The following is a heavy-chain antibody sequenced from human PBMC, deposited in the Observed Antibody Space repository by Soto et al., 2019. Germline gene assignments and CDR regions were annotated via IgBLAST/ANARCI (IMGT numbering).Heavy chain of an antibody. V-gene: IGHV4-39*01. J-gene: IGHJ5*02. CDR2: IYYSGST. D-gene: IGHD6-19*01. CDR3: ATIIAVASSNWFDP. Sequence: XEALSPTCPVSGPSMSSSSYYWGWLRQPPGKGLEWIGSIYYSGSTYYNPSLKSRVTISVDTSKNQFSLKLSSVTAADTAVYYCATIIAVASSNWFDPWGQGTLVTVSS. CDR1: GPSMSSSSYY.